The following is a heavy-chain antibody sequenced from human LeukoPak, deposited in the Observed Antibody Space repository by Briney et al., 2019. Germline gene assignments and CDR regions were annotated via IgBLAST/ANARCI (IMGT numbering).Heavy chain of an antibody. J-gene: IGHJ4*02. V-gene: IGHV4-39*01. D-gene: IGHD3/OR15-3a*01. CDR2: IYYSGNT. CDR1: GDSISSSNSY. CDR3: ARQTGSGLFILP. Sequence: SETLSLTCTVSGDSISSSNSYWGWIRQPPGKGLEWIGSIYYSGNTYYNASLKSRASISVDTSKNQFSLRLTSVTAADTAVYYCARQTGSGLFILPGGQGTLVTVSS.